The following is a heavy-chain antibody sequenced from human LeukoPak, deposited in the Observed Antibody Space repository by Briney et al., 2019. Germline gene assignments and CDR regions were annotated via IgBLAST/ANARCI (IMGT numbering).Heavy chain of an antibody. CDR2: IYYSGST. CDR1: GGSVSSGSYY. D-gene: IGHD2-15*01. V-gene: IGHV4-61*01. Sequence: SETLSLTCTVSGGSVSSGSYYWSWTRQPPGKGLEWIGYIYYSGSTNYNPSLKSRVTISVDTSKNQFSLKLSSVTAADTAVYYCARAENCSGGSCYSALFDYWGQGTLVTVSS. CDR3: ARAENCSGGSCYSALFDY. J-gene: IGHJ4*02.